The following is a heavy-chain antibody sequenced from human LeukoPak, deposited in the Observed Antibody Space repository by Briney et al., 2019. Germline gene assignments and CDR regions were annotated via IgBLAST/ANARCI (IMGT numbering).Heavy chain of an antibody. CDR3: ARDSLSYGSGLYYPRYFDS. CDR1: GFTFSSYW. V-gene: IGHV3-7*03. J-gene: IGHJ4*02. CDR2: IKQDGSEK. Sequence: GGSLRLSCAASGFTFSSYWMSWVRQAPGKGLEWVANIKQDGSEKYYVDSVKGRFTISRDNAKNSLYLQMNSLRAEDTAMYYCARDSLSYGSGLYYPRYFDSWGQGPLVTVSS. D-gene: IGHD3-10*01.